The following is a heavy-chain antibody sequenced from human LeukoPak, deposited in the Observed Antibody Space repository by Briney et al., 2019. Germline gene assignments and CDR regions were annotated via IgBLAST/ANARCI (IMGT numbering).Heavy chain of an antibody. Sequence: SETLSLTCTVAGGSISSYYWSWVRQPAGKGLEWIGRIYTSGSTNYNPSLKSRVTMSVDTSKNQFSLKLSSATAADTAVYYCAREATYYYDSSGYPSDYYYGMDVWGQGTTVTVSS. CDR3: AREATYYYDSSGYPSDYYYGMDV. CDR1: GGSISSYY. CDR2: IYTSGST. D-gene: IGHD3-22*01. V-gene: IGHV4-4*07. J-gene: IGHJ6*02.